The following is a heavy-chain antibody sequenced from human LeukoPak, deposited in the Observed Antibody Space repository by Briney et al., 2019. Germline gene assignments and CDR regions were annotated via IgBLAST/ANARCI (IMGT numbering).Heavy chain of an antibody. CDR3: AKDPERWLQLRLGFSD. CDR2: ISGSGGNT. CDR1: GFTFSSYG. Sequence: PGGSLRLSCAASGFTFSSYGMSWVRQAPGKGLEWVSGISGSGGNTYYADSVKGRFTISRDNSKNTLYLQMNSLRAEDTAVYYCAKDPERWLQLRLGFSDWGQGILVTVSS. V-gene: IGHV3-23*01. D-gene: IGHD5-24*01. J-gene: IGHJ4*02.